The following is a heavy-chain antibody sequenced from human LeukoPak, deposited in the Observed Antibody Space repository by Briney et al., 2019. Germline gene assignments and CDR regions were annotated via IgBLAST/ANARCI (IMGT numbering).Heavy chain of an antibody. CDR3: ARSKGTTIVGATTFDY. CDR2: IIPIFGTA. CDR1: GGTFSSYA. D-gene: IGHD1-26*01. Sequence: GASVKVSCKASGGTFSSYAISWVRQAPGQGLEWMGGIIPIFGTANYAQKFQGRVTITADESMSTAYMELSSLRSEDTAVYYCARSKGTTIVGATTFDYWGQGTLVTVSS. V-gene: IGHV1-69*13. J-gene: IGHJ4*02.